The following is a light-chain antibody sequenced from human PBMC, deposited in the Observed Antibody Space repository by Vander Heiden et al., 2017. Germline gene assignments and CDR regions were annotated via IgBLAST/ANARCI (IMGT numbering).Light chain of an antibody. CDR3: QSYDRSLSGYV. J-gene: IGLJ1*01. CDR2: YNS. Sequence: QSVLTQPPSVSGAPGQGVTISCTGSRSNIGAGYDVHWYQQLPGTAPKLLMYYNSNRPSGVPDRFSGSKSGTSASLAITGLQAEDEADYYCQSYDRSLSGYVFGTGTKVTVL. CDR1: RSNIGAGYD. V-gene: IGLV1-40*01.